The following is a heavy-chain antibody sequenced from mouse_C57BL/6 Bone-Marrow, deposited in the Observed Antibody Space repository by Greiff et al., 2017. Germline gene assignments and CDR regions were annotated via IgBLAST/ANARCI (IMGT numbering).Heavy chain of an antibody. J-gene: IGHJ2*01. V-gene: IGHV5-12*01. CDR2: ISNGGGST. Sequence: EVKVVESGGGLVQPGGSLKLSCAASGFTFSDYYMYWVRQTPEKRLEWVAYISNGGGSTYYPDTVKGRFTISRDNAKNTLYLQMSRLKSEDTAMYYCARPTVVGNFDYWGQGTTLTVSS. D-gene: IGHD1-1*01. CDR1: GFTFSDYY. CDR3: ARPTVVGNFDY.